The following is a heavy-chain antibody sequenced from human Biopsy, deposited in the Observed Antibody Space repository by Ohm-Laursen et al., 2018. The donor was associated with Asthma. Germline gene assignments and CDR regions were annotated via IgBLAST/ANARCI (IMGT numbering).Heavy chain of an antibody. V-gene: IGHV3-30*03. J-gene: IGHJ3*02. CDR2: ISYDGGNK. Sequence: GQTLSLTCAASGFTFSIYGIHWVRQAPGKGLEWVAVISYDGGNKFYGDSVKGRFTLSRDNSRNTLYLQMNSLRVEDTAIYYCARTHERWTSIQDDALDIRGQGTMVIVSS. CDR3: ARTHERWTSIQDDALDI. D-gene: IGHD4-23*01. CDR1: GFTFSIYG.